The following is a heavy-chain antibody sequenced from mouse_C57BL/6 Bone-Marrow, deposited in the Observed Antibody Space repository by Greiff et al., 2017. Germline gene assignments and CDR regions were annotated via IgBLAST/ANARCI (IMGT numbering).Heavy chain of an antibody. CDR2: ISSGGSYT. CDR1: GFTFSRYG. Sequence: EVKVVESGGDLVKPGGSLKLSCAASGFTFSRYGMSWVRQTPDKRLEWVATISSGGSYTYYPDSVKGRFTISRDNAKNTLYLQMSSLKSEDTAMYYCARHSNSWFAYWGQGTLVTVSA. D-gene: IGHD2-5*01. V-gene: IGHV5-6*01. CDR3: ARHSNSWFAY. J-gene: IGHJ3*01.